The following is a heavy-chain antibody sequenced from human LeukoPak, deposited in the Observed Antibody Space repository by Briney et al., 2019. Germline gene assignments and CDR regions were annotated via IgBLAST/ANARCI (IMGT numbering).Heavy chain of an antibody. Sequence: GGSLRLSCVASGFTFSSYGVHWVRKAPGKGLEWVAVISYDGSTTYYADSVKGRFTISRDNSKNTLYLQMNSLRAEDTAVYYCAKWSLTTWGYFDYWGQGTLVTVSS. CDR3: AKWSLTTWGYFDY. D-gene: IGHD1-14*01. V-gene: IGHV3-30*18. J-gene: IGHJ4*02. CDR1: GFTFSSYG. CDR2: ISYDGSTT.